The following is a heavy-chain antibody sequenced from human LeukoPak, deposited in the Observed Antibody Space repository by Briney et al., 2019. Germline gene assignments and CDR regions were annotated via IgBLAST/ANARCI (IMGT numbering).Heavy chain of an antibody. CDR1: KYSFTNYW. Sequence: GESLKISCKGSKYSFTNYWIGWVRQVPGKGLEWMGIIYPGDSDSRYSPSFQGQVTISADKSISTAYLQWSSLKASDTAMYYCARQRDGYTPNDYWGQGTLVTVSS. D-gene: IGHD5-24*01. V-gene: IGHV5-51*01. CDR3: ARQRDGYTPNDY. J-gene: IGHJ4*02. CDR2: IYPGDSDS.